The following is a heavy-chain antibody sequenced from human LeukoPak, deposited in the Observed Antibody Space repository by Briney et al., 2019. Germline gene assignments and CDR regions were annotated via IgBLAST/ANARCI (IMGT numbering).Heavy chain of an antibody. V-gene: IGHV3-30*02. J-gene: IGHJ2*01. Sequence: GGSLRLSCAASGFIFRTFGIHWVRQAPGKGLEWVAFIRNDGSDKYYTDSVQGRFTISRDNSKNTLYLQMNSLRAEDTAVYYCARALYRQHIVVVNAKNYWYFDLWGRGTLVTVSS. CDR3: ARALYRQHIVVVNAKNYWYFDL. D-gene: IGHD2-21*01. CDR2: IRNDGSDK. CDR1: GFIFRTFG.